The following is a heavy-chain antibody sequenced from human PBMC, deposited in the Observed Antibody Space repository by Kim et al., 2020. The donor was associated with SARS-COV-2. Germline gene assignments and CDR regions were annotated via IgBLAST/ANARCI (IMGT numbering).Heavy chain of an antibody. CDR2: INVANGNT. J-gene: IGHJ5*02. CDR1: GYTFKSYA. V-gene: IGHV1-3*01. Sequence: ASVKVSCKASGYTFKSYAIHWVRQVPGQRLEWMGWINVANGNTKYAQHLQDRVTITRDTSANTAYMELSSLRSEDTAFYYCARDGQVNSETTMNLNWFDPLGQGTLVTVST. CDR3: ARDGQVNSETTMNLNWFDP. D-gene: IGHD5-18*01.